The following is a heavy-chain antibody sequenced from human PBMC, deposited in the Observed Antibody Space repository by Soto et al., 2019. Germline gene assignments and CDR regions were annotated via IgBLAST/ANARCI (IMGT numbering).Heavy chain of an antibody. CDR3: ASQSSEWLLFAS. V-gene: IGHV3-21*01. CDR1: GFTFNSYS. D-gene: IGHD5-12*01. J-gene: IGHJ4*02. CDR2: ISSFSNYM. Sequence: PGGSLRLSCAVSGFTFNSYSMNWVRQAPGKGLEWVSSISSFSNYMYYTDSVKGRFTISRENAKNSLYLQMNSLRAGDTAVYYCASQSSEWLLFASWGQGTLVTVSS.